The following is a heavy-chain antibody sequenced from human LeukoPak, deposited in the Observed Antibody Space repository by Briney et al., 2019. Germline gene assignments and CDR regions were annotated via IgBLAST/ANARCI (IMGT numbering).Heavy chain of an antibody. Sequence: GGSLRLSCAASGFTFSSYGMHWVRQAPGKGLEWVAFIRYDGSNKYYADSVKGRFTISRDNSGNMLYLQMNSLRAEDTAVYYCAKGAHQWLVPAGDYWGQGTLVTVSS. J-gene: IGHJ4*02. CDR1: GFTFSSYG. D-gene: IGHD6-19*01. CDR3: AKGAHQWLVPAGDY. V-gene: IGHV3-30*02. CDR2: IRYDGSNK.